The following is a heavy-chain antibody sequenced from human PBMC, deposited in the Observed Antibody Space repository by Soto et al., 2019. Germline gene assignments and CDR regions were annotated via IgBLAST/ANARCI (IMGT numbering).Heavy chain of an antibody. CDR3: VRSRSGAVPDSFAY. Sequence: QVQLVESGGGVVPPGRSLRLSCAASGFMFSRYAMHWVRQAPGKGLEWVAVISKDGSVIYYADSVKGRFTISRDKSKNMVYLQLNSLRDEDTAVFYCVRSRSGAVPDSFAYRGQGTLVTVAS. D-gene: IGHD3-10*01. CDR1: GFMFSRYA. V-gene: IGHV3-30*04. J-gene: IGHJ4*02. CDR2: ISKDGSVI.